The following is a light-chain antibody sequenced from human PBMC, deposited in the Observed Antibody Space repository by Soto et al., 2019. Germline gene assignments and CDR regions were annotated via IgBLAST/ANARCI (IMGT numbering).Light chain of an antibody. V-gene: IGKV3-20*01. Sequence: EIGLTQSPGTLSLSPGERATLSCRASQFLSSSYVVWYQQKPGQAPSLLIYAASRRATGIPDRVSGSGSATEYTLTISRLEPEDFAVYYCQQQGTFGQGTRLEIK. CDR1: QFLSSSY. CDR3: QQQGT. J-gene: IGKJ2*01. CDR2: AAS.